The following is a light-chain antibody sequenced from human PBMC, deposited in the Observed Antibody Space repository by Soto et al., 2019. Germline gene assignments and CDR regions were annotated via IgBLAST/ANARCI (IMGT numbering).Light chain of an antibody. V-gene: IGLV1-40*01. CDR2: GNI. J-gene: IGLJ1*01. CDR3: QSYDSNLGGYV. Sequence: VLTQPPSVSGAPGQRVTISCTGSSSSIGAGFDVHWYQQLPGTAPKLLIYGNINRPSGVPDRFSGSKSGTSASLAITGLQAEDEAEYYCQSYDSNLGGYVFGSGTKVTVL. CDR1: SSSIGAGFD.